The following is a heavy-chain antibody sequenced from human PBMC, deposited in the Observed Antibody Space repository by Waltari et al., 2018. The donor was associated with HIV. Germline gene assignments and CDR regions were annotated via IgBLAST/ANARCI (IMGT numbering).Heavy chain of an antibody. V-gene: IGHV3-9*01. CDR1: GFTFDDYA. CDR2: ITCNSNTI. CDR3: AKVSCSSASCYVGGAFDI. Sequence: EVQLVESGGGLVQPGRSLRLSCAASGFTFDDYAMHWVRQAPRKGLELVLGITCNSNTIGYADSVKGRFTISRDNAKSSLYLQMSSLRAEDTAFYYCAKVSCSSASCYVGGAFDIWGQGTMVTVSS. D-gene: IGHD2-2*01. J-gene: IGHJ3*02.